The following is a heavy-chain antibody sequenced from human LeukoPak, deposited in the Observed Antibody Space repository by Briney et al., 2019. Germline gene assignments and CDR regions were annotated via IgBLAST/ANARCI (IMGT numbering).Heavy chain of an antibody. CDR2: ISSSSSYI. J-gene: IGHJ6*03. D-gene: IGHD3-3*01. V-gene: IGHV3-21*01. CDR3: ARVHYDFLSGSYYYYMDV. CDR1: GFTFSSYS. Sequence: GGSLRLSCAASGFTFSSYSMNWVRQAPGKGLEWVSSISSSSSYIYYADSVKGRFTISRDNAKNSLYLQMNSLRAEDTAVYYCARVHYDFLSGSYYYYMDVWGKGTTVTVSS.